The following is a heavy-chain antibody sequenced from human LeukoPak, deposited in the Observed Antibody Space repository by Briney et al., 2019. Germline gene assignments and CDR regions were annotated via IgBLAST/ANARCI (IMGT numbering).Heavy chain of an antibody. Sequence: GSLRLSCAASGFTFSSYGMNWVRQAPGKGLEWVSSISSSSSYIYYADSVKGRFTISRDNGKNSLYLQMNSLRAEDTAVYYCARDVMSSSTSCYAIDYWGQGTLVTVSS. CDR1: GFTFSSYG. J-gene: IGHJ4*02. V-gene: IGHV3-21*01. CDR2: ISSSSSYI. CDR3: ARDVMSSSTSCYAIDY. D-gene: IGHD2-2*01.